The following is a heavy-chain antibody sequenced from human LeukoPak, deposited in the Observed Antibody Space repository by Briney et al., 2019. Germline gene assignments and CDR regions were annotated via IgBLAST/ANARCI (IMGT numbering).Heavy chain of an antibody. D-gene: IGHD1-26*01. V-gene: IGHV4-34*01. CDR3: ARGGALWELLVAFDI. Sequence: PSETLSLTCAVYGGSFSGYYWSWISQPPGKGLEWIGEINHSGSTNYNPSLKSRVTISVDTSKNQFSLKLSSVTAADTAVYYCARGGALWELLVAFDIWGQGTMVTVSS. J-gene: IGHJ3*02. CDR1: GGSFSGYY. CDR2: INHSGST.